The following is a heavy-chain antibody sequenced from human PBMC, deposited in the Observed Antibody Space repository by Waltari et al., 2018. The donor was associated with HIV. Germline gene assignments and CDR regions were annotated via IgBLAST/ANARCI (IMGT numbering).Heavy chain of an antibody. CDR3: ARTKYSPPAYYFGMDV. Sequence: QVQLQESGPGLVKPSETLPLTCNVSGGSVSSHNWRWIRQSPGKGLEGIGYVYYSGSTKSTPSLKMGVTLSVDTAKNQFALMLSSVTAADTAVYYCARTKYSPPAYYFGMDVWGQGTTVTVSS. J-gene: IGHJ6*02. CDR2: VYYSGST. D-gene: IGHD2-2*01. CDR1: GGSVSSHN. V-gene: IGHV4-59*02.